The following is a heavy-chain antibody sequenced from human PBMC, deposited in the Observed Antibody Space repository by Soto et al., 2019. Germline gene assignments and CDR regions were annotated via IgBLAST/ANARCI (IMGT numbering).Heavy chain of an antibody. D-gene: IGHD4-4*01. CDR1: GGSISSGGYY. CDR3: ARVRPTVTKKDNYYYYMDV. V-gene: IGHV4-31*03. Sequence: TLSLTCTVSGGSISSGGYYWSWIRQHPGKGLEWIGYIYYSGSTYYNPSLKSRVTISVDTSKNQFSLKLSSVTAADTAVYYCARVRPTVTKKDNYYYYMDVWGKGTTVTVSS. J-gene: IGHJ6*03. CDR2: IYYSGST.